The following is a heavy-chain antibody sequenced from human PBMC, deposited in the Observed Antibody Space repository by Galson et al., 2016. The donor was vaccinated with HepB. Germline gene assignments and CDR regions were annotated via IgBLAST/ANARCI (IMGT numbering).Heavy chain of an antibody. J-gene: IGHJ4*02. V-gene: IGHV3-13*01. CDR2: IETAGDT. Sequence: SLRLSCAASGFTFSIHDMHWVRQAPGKGLEWVSAIETAGDTYYPDSVKGRFTISRDNAKNPLYLQLNSLRAEDTAVYYCARNGRRNYGDYGRFDYWGQGTLVTVSS. CDR1: GFTFSIHD. CDR3: ARNGRRNYGDYGRFDY. D-gene: IGHD4-17*01.